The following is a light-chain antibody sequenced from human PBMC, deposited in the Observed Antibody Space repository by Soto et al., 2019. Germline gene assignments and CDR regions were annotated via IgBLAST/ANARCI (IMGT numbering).Light chain of an antibody. J-gene: IGLJ2*01. CDR3: QTWGSGIVV. V-gene: IGLV4-69*01. Sequence: QLVLTQSPSASASLGASVKLTCTLSSGXXNYAIAWHQQQSEKGPRYLMKLNSDGSHSKGDGIPDRFSGSSSGAERYLTISSLQXEDEADYYCQTWGSGIVVFGGGTKVTVL. CDR2: LNSDGSH. CDR1: SGXXNYA.